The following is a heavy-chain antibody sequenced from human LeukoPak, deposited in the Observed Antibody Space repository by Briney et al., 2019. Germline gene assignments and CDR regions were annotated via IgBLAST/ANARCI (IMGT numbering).Heavy chain of an antibody. J-gene: IGHJ4*02. CDR2: IYPRGST. Sequence: SETLSLTCAVSGGSISSGSYSWSWIRQPPGKGLEWIGYIYPRGSTYYNPSLKSRVILSLDKSANQFSLNLSSVTAADTAVYYCARGYSSGRFDYWGQGTLVTVSS. CDR3: ARGYSSGRFDY. D-gene: IGHD3-10*01. CDR1: GGSISSGSYS. V-gene: IGHV4-30-2*01.